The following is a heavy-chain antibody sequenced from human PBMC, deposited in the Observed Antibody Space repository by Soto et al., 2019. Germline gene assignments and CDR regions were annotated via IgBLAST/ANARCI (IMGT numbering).Heavy chain of an antibody. J-gene: IGHJ4*02. CDR3: ARGGRTIFGRYFDY. CDR1: GGSISSGDYY. V-gene: IGHV4-30-4*01. Sequence: SETLSLTCTVSGGSISSGDYYWSWIRQPPGKGLEWIGYIDYSGSTYYNPSLRSRLTISVDTSKNQFSVKLSSVTAADTAVYYCARGGRTIFGRYFDYWGQGTLVTVSS. CDR2: IDYSGST. D-gene: IGHD3-3*01.